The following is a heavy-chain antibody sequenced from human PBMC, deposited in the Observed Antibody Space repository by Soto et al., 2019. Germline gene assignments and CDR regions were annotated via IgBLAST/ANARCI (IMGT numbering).Heavy chain of an antibody. Sequence: PSETLSLTCAVYGGSFSGYYWSWIRQPPGKGLEWIGEINHSGSTNYNPSLKSRVTISVDTSKNQFSLKLSSVTAADTAVYYCAKRPGIAAAGTKGRRPTKNWFDPWGQGTLVTVSS. CDR2: INHSGST. CDR1: GGSFSGYY. CDR3: AKRPGIAAAGTKGRRPTKNWFDP. D-gene: IGHD6-13*01. V-gene: IGHV4-34*01. J-gene: IGHJ5*02.